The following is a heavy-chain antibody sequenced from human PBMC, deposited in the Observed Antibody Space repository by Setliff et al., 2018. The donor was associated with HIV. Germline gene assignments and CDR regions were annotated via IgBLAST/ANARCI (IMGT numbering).Heavy chain of an antibody. D-gene: IGHD3-10*01. CDR3: TGPRGDEAFDI. CDR1: GGTSNTYA. CDR2: VITILDIT. J-gene: IGHJ3*02. Sequence: SVKVSCKASGGTSNTYAINWVRQAPGQGLEWMGQVITILDITSYAQKFQGRVTITADESTSTFYMELSDLTSADTAVYYCTGPRGDEAFDIWGQGTKVTVSS. V-gene: IGHV1-69*10.